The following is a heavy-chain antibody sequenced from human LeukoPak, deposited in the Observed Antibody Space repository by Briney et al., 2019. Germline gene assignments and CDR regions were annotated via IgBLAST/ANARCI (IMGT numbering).Heavy chain of an antibody. Sequence: ASVKVSCKASGYTFTGYYIHWVRQAHGQGLEWMGWINPNSGGTNYAQRFQGRVTMTRDTSISTAYIELSSLTSDDTAVYYCARALPRIYGSGRPPFPAFDYWGQGTLVTVSS. J-gene: IGHJ4*02. D-gene: IGHD3-10*01. CDR3: ARALPRIYGSGRPPFPAFDY. CDR2: INPNSGGT. V-gene: IGHV1-2*02. CDR1: GYTFTGYY.